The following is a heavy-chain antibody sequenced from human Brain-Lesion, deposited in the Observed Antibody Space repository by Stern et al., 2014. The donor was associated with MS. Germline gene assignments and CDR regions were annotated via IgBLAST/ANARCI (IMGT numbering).Heavy chain of an antibody. D-gene: IGHD1-26*01. CDR2: IHYTGSP. Sequence: QVQLQESGPGLVKPSETLSLTCTVSGGPISSSSYYWGWIRQPPGKGLEWIGTIHYTGSPTYNPSLKSRRTFSVDMSRNQFSLKLGSVTAADTAVYYCASWVGARRRRFDYWGQGTLVTVSS. CDR3: ASWVGARRRRFDY. CDR1: GGPISSSSYY. V-gene: IGHV4-39*01. J-gene: IGHJ4*02.